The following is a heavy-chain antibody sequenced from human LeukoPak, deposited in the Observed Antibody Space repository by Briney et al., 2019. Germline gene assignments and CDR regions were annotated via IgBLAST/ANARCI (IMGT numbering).Heavy chain of an antibody. Sequence: SETLSLTCAVSGGSISSGGYSWSWIRQPPGKGLEWIGYIYYRGSTNYNPSLKSRVTISIDTSKNQFSLKLSSVTAADTAVYYCARLSGYSSGHYYSDYWGQGTLVTVSS. V-gene: IGHV4-61*08. CDR1: GGSISSGGYS. D-gene: IGHD3-22*01. CDR3: ARLSGYSSGHYYSDY. CDR2: IYYRGST. J-gene: IGHJ4*02.